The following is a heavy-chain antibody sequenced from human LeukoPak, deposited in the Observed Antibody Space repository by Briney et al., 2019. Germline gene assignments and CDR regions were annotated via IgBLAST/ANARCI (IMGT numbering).Heavy chain of an antibody. D-gene: IGHD4-23*01. J-gene: IGHJ4*02. CDR3: ARVSNYGGNFSFDY. V-gene: IGHV3-30*04. Sequence: PGGSLRLSCAASGFTFSSYAMHWVRQAPGKGLEWVAVISYDGSNKYYADSVKGRFTISRDNSKNTLYLQMNSLGAEDTAVYYCARVSNYGGNFSFDYWGQGTLVTVSS. CDR2: ISYDGSNK. CDR1: GFTFSSYA.